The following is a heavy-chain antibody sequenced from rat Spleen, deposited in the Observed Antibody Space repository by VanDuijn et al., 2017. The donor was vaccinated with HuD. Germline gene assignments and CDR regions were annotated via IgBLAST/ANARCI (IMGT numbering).Heavy chain of an antibody. Sequence: EVQLVESGGGLVQPGRSLKLSCAASGFVFSSYGMNWVRQAPPKGLKWVATINYDGSSTYYRDSVKGRFTISRDKAESTLYLQMDSLRSEDSATYYCTRDRILRSTGFDYWGQGVMVTVSS. V-gene: IGHV5-29*01. D-gene: IGHD1-6*01. J-gene: IGHJ2*01. CDR1: GFVFSSYG. CDR3: TRDRILRSTGFDY. CDR2: INYDGSST.